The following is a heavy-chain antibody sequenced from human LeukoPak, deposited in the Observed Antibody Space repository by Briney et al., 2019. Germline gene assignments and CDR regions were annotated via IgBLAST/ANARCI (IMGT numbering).Heavy chain of an antibody. J-gene: IGHJ5*02. CDR3: ARLDYDFWGGPPSWWFDP. D-gene: IGHD3-3*01. CDR2: INHSGST. CDR1: GGSFSGYY. Sequence: SETLSLTCAVYGGSFSGYYWSWIRQPPGKGLEWIGEINHSGSTNYNPSLKSRVTISVDTSKNQFSLKLSSVTAADTAVYYCARLDYDFWGGPPSWWFDPWGQGTLVTVSS. V-gene: IGHV4-34*01.